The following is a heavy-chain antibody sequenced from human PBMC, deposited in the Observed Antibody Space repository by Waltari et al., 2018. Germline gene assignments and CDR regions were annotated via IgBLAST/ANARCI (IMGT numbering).Heavy chain of an antibody. CDR1: GGSFSGYY. CDR2: INHSGST. Sequence: QVQLQQWGAGLLKPSETLSLTCAVYGGSFSGYYWSWIRQPPGKGLEWIGEINHSGSTNYNPSLKSRVTISVDTSKNQFSLKLSSVTAADTAVYYCAKYNWNYELAFDIWGQGTMVTVSS. CDR3: AKYNWNYELAFDI. V-gene: IGHV4-34*01. D-gene: IGHD1-7*01. J-gene: IGHJ3*02.